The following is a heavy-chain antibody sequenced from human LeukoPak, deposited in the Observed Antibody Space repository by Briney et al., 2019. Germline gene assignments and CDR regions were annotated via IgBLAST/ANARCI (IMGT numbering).Heavy chain of an antibody. D-gene: IGHD2-2*01. Sequence: PGGSLRLSCAASGFTLITYSMNWVRQAPGKGLEWVAVISNDGSNKNYADSVKGRFTISRDNSKNTMYVQMNSLRAEDTAVYYCAKDRSYASFEDWGQGTLVTVSS. V-gene: IGHV3-30*18. CDR2: ISNDGSNK. CDR3: AKDRSYASFED. J-gene: IGHJ4*02. CDR1: GFTLITYS.